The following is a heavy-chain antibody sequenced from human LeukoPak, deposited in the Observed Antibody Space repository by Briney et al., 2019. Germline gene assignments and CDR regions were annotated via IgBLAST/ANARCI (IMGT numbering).Heavy chain of an antibody. CDR2: MNPNSGNT. CDR3: ARGSWGYGDYYFDY. D-gene: IGHD4-17*01. V-gene: IGHV1-8*01. CDR1: GYTFTSYD. Sequence: ASVKVSCKASGYTFTSYDINWVRQATGQGLEWMGWMNPNSGNTGYAQKFQGRVTMTRNTSISTAYMELRSLRSEDTAVYYCARGSWGYGDYYFDYWGQGTLVTVSS. J-gene: IGHJ4*02.